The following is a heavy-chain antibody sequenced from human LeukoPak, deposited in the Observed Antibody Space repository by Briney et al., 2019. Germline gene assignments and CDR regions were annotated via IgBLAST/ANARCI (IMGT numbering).Heavy chain of an antibody. D-gene: IGHD3-22*01. V-gene: IGHV3-23*01. J-gene: IGHJ3*02. CDR2: ISGADGDNI. Sequence: GGSLRLSCAASGFTFRNFAMSWVRQAPGKGLEWVSSISGADGDNIYYADSVKGRFTISRDNSKNTLYLQMNSLSAEDTAVYYCAKDPEIVVVIPGGAFDIWGQGTMVTVSS. CDR3: AKDPEIVVVIPGGAFDI. CDR1: GFTFRNFA.